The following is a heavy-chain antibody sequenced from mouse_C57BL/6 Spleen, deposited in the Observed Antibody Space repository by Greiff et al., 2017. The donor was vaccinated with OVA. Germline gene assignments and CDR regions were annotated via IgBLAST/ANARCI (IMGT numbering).Heavy chain of an antibody. V-gene: IGHV1-15*01. J-gene: IGHJ1*03. CDR3: TRKGRTGTRYFDV. CDR2: IDPETGGT. D-gene: IGHD4-1*01. CDR1: GYTFTDYE. Sequence: QVQLKESGAELVRPGASVTLSCKASGYTFTDYEMHWVKQTPVHGLEWIGAIDPETGGTAYNQKFKGKAILTADKSSSTAYMELRSLTSEDSAVYYCTRKGRTGTRYFDVWGTGTTVTVSS.